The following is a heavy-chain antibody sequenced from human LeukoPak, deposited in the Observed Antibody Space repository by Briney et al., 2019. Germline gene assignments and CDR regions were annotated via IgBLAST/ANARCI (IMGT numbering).Heavy chain of an antibody. J-gene: IGHJ3*02. CDR2: ISAYNGNT. CDR1: GYTSTSYG. Sequence: ASVKVSCKASGYTSTSYGISWVRQAPGQGLEWMGWISAYNGNTNYAQKLQGRVTMTTDTSTSTAYMELRSLRSDDTAVYYCARDRSGYYPLDAFDIWGQGTMVTVSS. D-gene: IGHD3-22*01. V-gene: IGHV1-18*01. CDR3: ARDRSGYYPLDAFDI.